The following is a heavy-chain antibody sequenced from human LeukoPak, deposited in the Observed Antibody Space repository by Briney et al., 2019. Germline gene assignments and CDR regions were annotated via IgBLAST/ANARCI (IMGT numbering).Heavy chain of an antibody. CDR3: ARVRQLAFDY. CDR1: GGSISSSNY. J-gene: IGHJ4*02. V-gene: IGHV4-4*02. D-gene: IGHD6-13*01. Sequence: SETLSLTCAVSGGSISSSNYWSWVRQPPGKGLDWIGEINHSGTTNYNPSLRSRVTISVDKSKNHFSLKLSSVTAADTAVYYCARVRQLAFDYWGQGTLVTVSS. CDR2: INHSGTT.